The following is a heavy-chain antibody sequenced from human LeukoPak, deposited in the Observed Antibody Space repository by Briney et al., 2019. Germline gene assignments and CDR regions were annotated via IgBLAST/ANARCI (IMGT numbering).Heavy chain of an antibody. CDR3: AKLSYCGGDCYSYPDY. CDR1: GFTFSSYA. CDR2: ISGSGGST. J-gene: IGHJ4*02. D-gene: IGHD2-21*02. V-gene: IGHV3-23*01. Sequence: GGSLRLSCAASGFTFSSYAMSWVRQAPGKGLEWVSAISGSGGSTYYADSVKGRFTISRDNSKNTLYQQMNSLRAEDTAVYYCAKLSYCGGDCYSYPDYWGQGTLVTVSS.